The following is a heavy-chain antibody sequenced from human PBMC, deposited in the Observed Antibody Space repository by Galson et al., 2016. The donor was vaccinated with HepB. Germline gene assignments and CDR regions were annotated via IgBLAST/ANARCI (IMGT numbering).Heavy chain of an antibody. D-gene: IGHD4-11*01. CDR3: ARGVGFYSYYLFDY. CDR1: GASISVGDHY. V-gene: IGHV4-30-4*01. Sequence: TLSPTCTVSGASISVGDHYWSWIRQSPGKGLQWIGYIDYPVRNDYNPSLKSRVKILVDASKNQFSLNLASVTAADTAVYYCARGVGFYSYYLFDYWGPGTLVAVSS. J-gene: IGHJ4*02. CDR2: IDYPVRN.